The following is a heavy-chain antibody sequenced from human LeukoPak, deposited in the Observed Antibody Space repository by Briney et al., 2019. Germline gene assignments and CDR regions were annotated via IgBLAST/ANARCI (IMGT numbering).Heavy chain of an antibody. D-gene: IGHD1-1*01. CDR2: INHSGST. V-gene: IGHV4-34*01. Sequence: SETLSLTCAVYGGSFSGYYWSWIRQPPGKGLEWIGEINHSGSTNYNPSLKSRVTISVDTSKNQFSLKLSSVTAADTAVYYCAREAAGLERRIDYWGQGTLVTVSS. J-gene: IGHJ4*02. CDR1: GGSFSGYY. CDR3: AREAAGLERRIDY.